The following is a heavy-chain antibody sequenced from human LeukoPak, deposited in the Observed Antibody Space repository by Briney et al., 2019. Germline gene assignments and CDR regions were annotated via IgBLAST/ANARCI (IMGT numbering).Heavy chain of an antibody. CDR1: GFTFSSYW. J-gene: IGHJ1*01. CDR2: INSDGSSI. Sequence: PGGSLRLSCAASGFTFSSYWIHWVRQAPGKGLVWVSRINSDGSSISYADSVKGRFTISRDNAKNTLFLQMSSLRVEDTAVYYCARESPSCSRCFQHWGQGTLVIVSS. CDR3: ARESPSCSRCFQH. V-gene: IGHV3-74*01. D-gene: IGHD2-2*01.